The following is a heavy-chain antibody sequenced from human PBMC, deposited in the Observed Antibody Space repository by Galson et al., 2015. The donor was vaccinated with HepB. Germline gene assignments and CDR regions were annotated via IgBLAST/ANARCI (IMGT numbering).Heavy chain of an antibody. V-gene: IGHV2-70*01. D-gene: IGHD2-21*01. Sequence: PALVKPTQTPTLTCTFSGFSLSTSGMCVSWIRQPPGKALEWLALIDWDGDKYYNASLKTRLTISKATSKNQVVLTMTNMDPVDTATYYCARIGVVGGYYFDYWGQGTLVTVSS. CDR1: GFSLSTSGMC. J-gene: IGHJ4*02. CDR2: IDWDGDK. CDR3: ARIGVVGGYYFDY.